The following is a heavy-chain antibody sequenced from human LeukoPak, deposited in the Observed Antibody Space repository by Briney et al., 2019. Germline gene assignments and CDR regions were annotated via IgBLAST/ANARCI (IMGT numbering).Heavy chain of an antibody. J-gene: IGHJ6*02. CDR3: AKEPTPYYNFYGMDV. CDR2: ISYDGSSK. Sequence: PGGSLRLSCAASGFTFSSYGMHWVRQAPGKGLEWVAVISYDGSSKYYADFVKGRFTISRDNSKNTLYLQMNSLRAEDTAVYYCAKEPTPYYNFYGMDVWGQGTTVTVSS. CDR1: GFTFSSYG. V-gene: IGHV3-30*18.